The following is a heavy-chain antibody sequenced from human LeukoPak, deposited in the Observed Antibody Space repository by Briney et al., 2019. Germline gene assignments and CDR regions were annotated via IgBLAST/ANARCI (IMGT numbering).Heavy chain of an antibody. V-gene: IGHV3-23*01. Sequence: PGGSLRLSCAASGFTFSSYAMNWVRQAPGKGLEWVSAIGGSDGSTYYADSVKGRFTISRDNSKNTLYLQMSSLRAEDTAVYYCAKARTDGYYYSMDCWGQGTLVTVSS. J-gene: IGHJ4*02. CDR3: AKARTDGYYYSMDC. CDR1: GFTFSSYA. CDR2: IGGSDGST. D-gene: IGHD3-22*01.